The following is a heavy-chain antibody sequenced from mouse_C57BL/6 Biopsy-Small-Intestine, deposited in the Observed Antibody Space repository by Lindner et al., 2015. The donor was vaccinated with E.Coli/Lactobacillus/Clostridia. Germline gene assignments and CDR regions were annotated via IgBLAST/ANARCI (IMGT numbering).Heavy chain of an antibody. CDR1: GYTFTDHN. Sequence: VQLQESGPELVKPGASVKISCKTSGYTFTDHNIDWVKQSRGESLEWIGDIYPKTGDTIQNQKFKGKATLTVDTSSSTAYMELNSLTAEDSAVYYCVCSSTHDAMDYWGQGTSVTVSS. CDR3: VCSSTHDAMDY. V-gene: IGHV1-18*01. CDR2: IYPKTGDT. J-gene: IGHJ4*01.